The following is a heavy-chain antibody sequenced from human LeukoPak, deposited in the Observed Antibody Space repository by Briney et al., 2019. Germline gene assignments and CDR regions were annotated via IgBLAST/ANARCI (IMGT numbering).Heavy chain of an antibody. V-gene: IGHV1-18*01. CDR2: ISAYNGNT. D-gene: IGHD6-13*01. CDR1: GYTFTSYA. Sequence: GASVKVSCKASGYTFTSYAMHWVRQAPGQGLEWMGWISAYNGNTNYAQKLQGRVTMATDTSTSTAYMELRSLRSDDTAVYYCARGISSSWEYWGQGTLVTVSS. J-gene: IGHJ4*02. CDR3: ARGISSSWEY.